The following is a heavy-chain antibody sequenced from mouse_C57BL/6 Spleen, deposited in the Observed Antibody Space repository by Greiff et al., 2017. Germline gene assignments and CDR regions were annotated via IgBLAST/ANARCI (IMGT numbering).Heavy chain of an antibody. V-gene: IGHV5-4*01. CDR3: ATSQYFDY. CDR2: ISDGGSYT. Sequence: EVQLVESGGGLVKPGGSLKLSCAASGFTFSSYAMSWVRQTPEKRLEWVATISDGGSYTYYPDNVKGRFTISRDNAKNNLYLQMSHLKSEDTAMYYCATSQYFDYWGQGTTLTVSS. J-gene: IGHJ2*01. CDR1: GFTFSSYA.